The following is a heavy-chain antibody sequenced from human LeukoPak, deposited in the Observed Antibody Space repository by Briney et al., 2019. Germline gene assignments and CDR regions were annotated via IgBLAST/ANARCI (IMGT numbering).Heavy chain of an antibody. V-gene: IGHV3-48*03. CDR1: GFTFSSYA. CDR2: ISSSGSTT. CDR3: ARDGSSSGADY. J-gene: IGHJ4*02. D-gene: IGHD2-15*01. Sequence: GGSLRLSCAASGFTFSSYAMNWVRQAPGKGLEWISYISSSGSTTYYADSVKGRFTISRDNAKNSLSLQMNSLRAEDTAVYYCARDGSSSGADYWGQGTLVTVSS.